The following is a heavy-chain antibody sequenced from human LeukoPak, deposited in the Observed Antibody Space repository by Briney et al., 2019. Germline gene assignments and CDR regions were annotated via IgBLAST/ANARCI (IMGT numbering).Heavy chain of an antibody. CDR2: INPSGNST. CDR1: GYTFTNYY. V-gene: IGHV1-46*03. CDR3: ARDSSKGRVVTP. J-gene: IGHJ5*02. Sequence: ASVKVSCKASGYTFTNYYMHWVRQAPGQGLEWMGIINPSGNSTNYAQNFQGRVTMTRDTSTSTVYMDLSSLRSEDTAVYYCARDSSKGRVVTPWGQGTLVTVSS. D-gene: IGHD4-23*01.